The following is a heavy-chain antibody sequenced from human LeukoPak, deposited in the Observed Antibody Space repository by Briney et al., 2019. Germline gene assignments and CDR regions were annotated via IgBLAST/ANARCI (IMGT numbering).Heavy chain of an antibody. J-gene: IGHJ6*03. D-gene: IGHD6-13*01. CDR2: IYYSGST. Sequence: SEALSLTCTVSGGSISSYYWSWIRQPPGKGLEWIGYIYYSGSTNYNPSLKSRVTISVDTSKNQFSLKLSSVTAADTAVYYCARASSSWSLYYYYYMDVWGKGTTVTVSS. CDR1: GGSISSYY. CDR3: ARASSSWSLYYYYYMDV. V-gene: IGHV4-59*01.